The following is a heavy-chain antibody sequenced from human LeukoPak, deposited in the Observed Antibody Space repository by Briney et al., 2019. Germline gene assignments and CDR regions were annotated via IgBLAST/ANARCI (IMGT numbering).Heavy chain of an antibody. Sequence: PGGSLRLSCAASGFTISSYWMYWVRQAPGKGLVWVSRINSDGSSTSYADSVKGRFTISRDNAKNTLYLQMNSLRAEDTAVYYCASSPTVGATVDYWGQGTLVTVSS. CDR2: INSDGSST. J-gene: IGHJ4*02. CDR1: GFTISSYW. V-gene: IGHV3-74*01. D-gene: IGHD1-26*01. CDR3: ASSPTVGATVDY.